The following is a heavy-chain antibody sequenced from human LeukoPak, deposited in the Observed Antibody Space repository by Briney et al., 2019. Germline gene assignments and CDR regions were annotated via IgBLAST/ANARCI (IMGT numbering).Heavy chain of an antibody. CDR1: GFTFSTYS. J-gene: IGHJ2*01. Sequence: GGSLRLSCAASGFTFSTYSMNWVRQAPGKGLEWVSSTDSSSTYIYYADSLKGRFTISRDNAKNSLFLQVNSLRAEDTAVYYCARGLQRITDWYFDLWAVAPWSLSPQ. V-gene: IGHV3-21*01. D-gene: IGHD1-14*01. CDR3: ARGLQRITDWYFDL. CDR2: TDSSSTYI.